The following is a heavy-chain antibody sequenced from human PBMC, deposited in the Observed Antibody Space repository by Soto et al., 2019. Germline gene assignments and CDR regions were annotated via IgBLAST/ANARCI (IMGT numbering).Heavy chain of an antibody. Sequence: GGPLRLSCAASGFTVSSNYMSWVRQAPGKGLEWVSVIYSGGSTYYADSVKGRFTISRDNSKNTLYLQMNSLRAEDTAVYYCARGWLSGYYGMDVWGQGTTVTVSS. D-gene: IGHD3-22*01. V-gene: IGHV3-53*01. CDR1: GFTVSSNY. CDR2: IYSGGST. J-gene: IGHJ6*02. CDR3: ARGWLSGYYGMDV.